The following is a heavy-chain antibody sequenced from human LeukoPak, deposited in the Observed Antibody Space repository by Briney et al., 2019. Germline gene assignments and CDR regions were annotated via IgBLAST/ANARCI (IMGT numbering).Heavy chain of an antibody. Sequence: SETLSLTCTVSGGSISSRHHYWGWIRQPPGKGLQWIGNVYYRGSTYYNPSLKSRVTISVDTSKNQFSLNLSSVTAADTAVYYCARLDNSGYYTIDCWGQGTLVTISS. D-gene: IGHD3-22*01. V-gene: IGHV4-39*01. CDR2: VYYRGST. J-gene: IGHJ4*02. CDR1: GGSISSRHHY. CDR3: ARLDNSGYYTIDC.